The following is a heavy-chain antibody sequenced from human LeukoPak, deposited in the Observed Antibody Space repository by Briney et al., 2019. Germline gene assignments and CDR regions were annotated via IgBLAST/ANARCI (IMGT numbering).Heavy chain of an antibody. D-gene: IGHD3-22*01. J-gene: IGHJ5*02. V-gene: IGHV4-59*01. Sequence: PSETLSLTCTVSGGAISSYYWSWIRQPPGKGLEWIGYIYYSGSTNYNPSLKSRVTISVDTSKNQFSLKLSSVTAADTAVYYCARDHSYYDTSEGWFDPWGQGTLVTVSS. CDR1: GGAISSYY. CDR3: ARDHSYYDTSEGWFDP. CDR2: IYYSGST.